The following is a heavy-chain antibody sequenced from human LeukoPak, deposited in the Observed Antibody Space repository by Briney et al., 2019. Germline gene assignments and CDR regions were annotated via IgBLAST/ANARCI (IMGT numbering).Heavy chain of an antibody. CDR2: IYCSGST. Sequence: SETLSLTCTVSGDSSSTCYWTWIRQPPGKGLEWIGDIYCSGSTDHNPSLKSRVTFSVDTSKNQLSLKLNSVTAADTAVYYCARPYYYDSRIDPWGQGILVTVSS. CDR1: GDSSSTCY. CDR3: ARPYYYDSRIDP. D-gene: IGHD3-22*01. J-gene: IGHJ5*02. V-gene: IGHV4-59*08.